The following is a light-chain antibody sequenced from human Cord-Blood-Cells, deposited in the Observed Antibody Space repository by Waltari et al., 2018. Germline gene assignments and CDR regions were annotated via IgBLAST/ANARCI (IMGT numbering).Light chain of an antibody. V-gene: IGKV4-1*01. CDR3: QQYYSTPPT. CDR2: WAS. J-gene: IGKJ1*01. CDR1: QSVLYSSNNKNY. Sequence: DIVMTQSPDSLAVPLGERATINSKSSQSVLYSSNNKNYLAWYQQKPGQPPKLLIYWASTRESGVPDRFSGSGSGTDFTLTISSLQAEDVAVYYCQQYYSTPPTFGQGTKVEIK.